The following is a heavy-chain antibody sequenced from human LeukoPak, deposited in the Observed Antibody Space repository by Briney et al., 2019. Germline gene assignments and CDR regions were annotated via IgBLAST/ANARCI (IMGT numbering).Heavy chain of an antibody. V-gene: IGHV4-34*01. CDR2: INHSGST. CDR3: ARDPPVVYYGSGGFDY. CDR1: GGSFSGYY. D-gene: IGHD3-10*01. Sequence: PSETLSLTCAVYGGSFSGYYWGWIRQPPGKGLEWIGEINHSGSTNYNPSLKSRVTISVDTSKNQFSLKLSSVTAADTAVYYCARDPPVVYYGSGGFDYWGQGTLVTVSS. J-gene: IGHJ4*02.